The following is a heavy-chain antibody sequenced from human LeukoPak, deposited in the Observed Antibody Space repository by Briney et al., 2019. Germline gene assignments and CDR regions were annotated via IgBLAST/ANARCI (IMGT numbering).Heavy chain of an antibody. CDR3: ARGTSISYDSSGYYLGV. Sequence: SETLSLTCTVSGGSISSSSYYWGWIRQPPGKGLEWIGSIYYSGSTYYNPSLKSRVTISVDTSKNQFSLKLSSVTAADTAVYYCARGTSISYDSSGYYLGVWGQGTTVTVSS. V-gene: IGHV4-39*07. CDR1: GGSISSSSYY. CDR2: IYYSGST. J-gene: IGHJ6*02. D-gene: IGHD3-22*01.